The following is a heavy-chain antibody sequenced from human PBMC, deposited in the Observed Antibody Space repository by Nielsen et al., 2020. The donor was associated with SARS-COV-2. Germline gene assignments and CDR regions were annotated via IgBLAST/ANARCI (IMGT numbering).Heavy chain of an antibody. Sequence: GGSLRLSCAASGFTFSTSGMHWVRQAPGKGLEWVAVISYDGTKKYYADSVKGRFTIFRDDSKNTLFLEMNSLRVDDTAVYYCARRYSGYAGFDYWGQGTLVTVSS. J-gene: IGHJ4*02. CDR3: ARRYSGYAGFDY. CDR2: ISYDGTKK. D-gene: IGHD5-12*01. CDR1: GFTFSTSG. V-gene: IGHV3-30*03.